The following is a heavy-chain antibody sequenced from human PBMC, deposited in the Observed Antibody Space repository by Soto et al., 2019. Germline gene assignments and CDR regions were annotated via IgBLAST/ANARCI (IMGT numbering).Heavy chain of an antibody. V-gene: IGHV4-30-4*01. Sequence: QVQLQESGPGRVKPSQTLSLTCTVSCDSVSSGVYYWSWIRQPPGKGLEWMGFIYYSGNTYYNPSLKSRVSLRVDTSSNHFSLRLPQVPAADTTAYYWARGPHILTFGGIIVKPFDYWVPGGLVTVS. CDR1: CDSVSSGVYY. CDR2: IYYSGNT. CDR3: ARGPHILTFGGIIVKPFDY. D-gene: IGHD3-16*01. J-gene: IGHJ4*02.